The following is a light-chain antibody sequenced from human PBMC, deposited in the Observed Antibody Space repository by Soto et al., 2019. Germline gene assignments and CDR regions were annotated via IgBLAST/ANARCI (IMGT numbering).Light chain of an antibody. Sequence: SSELTQPPSVSVSPGQTARITCSGDALPGQYAYWYQQKPGQAPLLVIFKDSERPSGIPERFSGSSSGTTVTLTISGVQAADEADYYCQSSDSSGTYLHWVFGGGTKLTVL. CDR2: KDS. J-gene: IGLJ3*02. V-gene: IGLV3-25*02. CDR3: QSSDSSGTYLHWV. CDR1: ALPGQY.